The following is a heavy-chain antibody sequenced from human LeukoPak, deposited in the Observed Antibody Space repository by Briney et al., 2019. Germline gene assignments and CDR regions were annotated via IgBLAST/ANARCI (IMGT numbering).Heavy chain of an antibody. Sequence: GGSLRLSCAASGFTFSSYSMNWVRQAPGKGLEWVSYISSSSTTVYYADSVKGRFTISRDNAKNSLYLQMNSLRDEDTAVYYCARPARDLYAFDIWGQGTMVTVSS. V-gene: IGHV3-48*02. J-gene: IGHJ3*02. CDR3: ARPARDLYAFDI. CDR2: ISSSSTTV. CDR1: GFTFSSYS.